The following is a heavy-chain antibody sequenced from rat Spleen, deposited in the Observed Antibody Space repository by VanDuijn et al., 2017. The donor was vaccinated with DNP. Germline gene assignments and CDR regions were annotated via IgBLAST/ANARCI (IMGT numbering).Heavy chain of an antibody. CDR3: AKPDH. J-gene: IGHJ2*01. Sequence: EVQLVESGGKLVQPGRSLKLSCVASGFTFSDYNMAWVRQAPTKGLEWVADISYDGLSTNYRDSVKGRFTISRDNAKSTLYLQMDSLRSEDTATYYCAKPDHWGQGVMVTVSS. CDR1: GFTFSDYN. CDR2: ISYDGLST. V-gene: IGHV5-7*01.